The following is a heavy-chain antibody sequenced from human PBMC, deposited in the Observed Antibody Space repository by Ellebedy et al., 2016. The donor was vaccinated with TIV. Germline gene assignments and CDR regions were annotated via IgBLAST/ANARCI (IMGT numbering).Heavy chain of an antibody. V-gene: IGHV1-18*04. CDR1: GYTFTSYG. Sequence: AASVKVSCKASGYTFTSYGINWVRQAPGQGLEWMGWIGAYNGNTNYAQKFQGRVTITRDTSINTAYMELSSLRSEDTAVYYCARNPAHTGYFDPWGQGTLVTVSS. CDR2: IGAYNGNT. J-gene: IGHJ5*02. CDR3: ARNPAHTGYFDP. D-gene: IGHD3-9*01.